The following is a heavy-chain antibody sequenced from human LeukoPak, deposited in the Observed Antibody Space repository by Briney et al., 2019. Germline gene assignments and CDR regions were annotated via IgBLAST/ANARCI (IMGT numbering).Heavy chain of an antibody. J-gene: IGHJ3*02. CDR2: IYTSGNT. V-gene: IGHV4-61*02. D-gene: IGHD3/OR15-3a*01. Sequence: PSETLSLTCSVSGDSISSISYYWTWIRQPAGKGLEWIGRIYTSGNTDYNPSLKSRLTISLDTSKNQFSLKLSSVTAADTAVYYCARMDLGADLYAFDIWGQGTMVTVSS. CDR3: ARMDLGADLYAFDI. CDR1: GDSISSISYY.